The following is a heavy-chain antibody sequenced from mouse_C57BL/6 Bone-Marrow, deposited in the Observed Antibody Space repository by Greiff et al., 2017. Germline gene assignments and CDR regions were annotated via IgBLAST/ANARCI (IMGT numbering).Heavy chain of an antibody. CDR1: GYTFTSSG. V-gene: IGHV1-81*01. Sequence: VKLMESGAELARPGASVKLSCKASGYTFTSSGISWVKQRTGQGLEWIGEIYPRSGNTYYNEKFKGKATLTADKSSSTAYMELRSLTSEDSAVXFCATYYAPWGQGTTLTVSS. J-gene: IGHJ2*01. D-gene: IGHD1-1*01. CDR2: IYPRSGNT. CDR3: ATYYAP.